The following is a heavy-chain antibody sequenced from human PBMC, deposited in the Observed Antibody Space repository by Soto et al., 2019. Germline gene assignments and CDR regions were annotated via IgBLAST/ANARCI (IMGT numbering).Heavy chain of an antibody. V-gene: IGHV3-30-3*01. J-gene: IGHJ2*01. D-gene: IGHD2-2*01. CDR3: ARDRYDIVVVPAANWYFDL. CDR2: ISYDGSNK. CDR1: GFTFSSYA. Sequence: QVQLVESGGGVVQPGRSLRLSCAASGFTFSSYAMHWVRQAPGKGLEWVAVISYDGSNKYYADSVKGRFTISRDNSKNTLYLQMNSLRAEDTAVYYCARDRYDIVVVPAANWYFDLWGRGTLVTVSS.